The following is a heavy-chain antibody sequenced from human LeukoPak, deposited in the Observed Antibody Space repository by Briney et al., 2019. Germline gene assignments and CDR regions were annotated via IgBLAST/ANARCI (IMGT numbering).Heavy chain of an antibody. J-gene: IGHJ4*02. CDR1: GFTFSNYG. V-gene: IGHV3-64D*06. Sequence: GGSLRLFCSASGFTFSNYGMHWARRASGKGLEYGSAISGNGGSTHYADSVKGRFTISRDNSKNTLYLQMSSLRAEDTAVYYCVKEHCSSTSCFYFDYWGQGTLVTVSS. CDR3: VKEHCSSTSCFYFDY. D-gene: IGHD2-2*01. CDR2: ISGNGGST.